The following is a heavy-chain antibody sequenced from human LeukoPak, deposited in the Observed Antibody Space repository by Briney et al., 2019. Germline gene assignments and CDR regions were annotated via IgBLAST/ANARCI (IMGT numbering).Heavy chain of an antibody. Sequence: GGSLRLSCAASDFTFSTYAMSWVRQAPGKGLEWVAFIRYDGSNKYYADSVKGRFTISRDNSKNTLYLQMNSLRAEDTAVYYCAKDMDYGDGYFDYWGQGTLVTVSS. CDR1: DFTFSTYA. CDR3: AKDMDYGDGYFDY. CDR2: IRYDGSNK. D-gene: IGHD4-17*01. V-gene: IGHV3-30*02. J-gene: IGHJ4*02.